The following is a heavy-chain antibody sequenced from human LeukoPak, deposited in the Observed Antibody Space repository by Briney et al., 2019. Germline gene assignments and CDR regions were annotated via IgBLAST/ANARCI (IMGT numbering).Heavy chain of an antibody. Sequence: AGGSLRLSCAASGFTFSSYGMHWVRQAPGKGLEWVAVISYDGSNKYYADSVKGRFTISRDNSKNTLYLQMNSLRAEDTAVYYCAKDLKGLSSGWYNFNFDYWGQGTLVTVSS. V-gene: IGHV3-30*18. J-gene: IGHJ4*02. D-gene: IGHD6-19*01. CDR2: ISYDGSNK. CDR1: GFTFSSYG. CDR3: AKDLKGLSSGWYNFNFDY.